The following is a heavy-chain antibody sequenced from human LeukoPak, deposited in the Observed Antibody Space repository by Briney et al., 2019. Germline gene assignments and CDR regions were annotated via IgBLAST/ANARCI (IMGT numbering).Heavy chain of an antibody. CDR2: IYHSGGT. J-gene: IGHJ5*02. CDR3: ARVYGSGVPWGKIGNWFDP. CDR1: GYSISSGYY. V-gene: IGHV4-38-2*02. D-gene: IGHD3-10*01. Sequence: PSEALSLTCTVSGYSISSGYYWGWIRQPPGKGLEWIGSIYHSGGTYYNPSLKSRVTISVDTSKNQFSLKLSSVTAADTAVYYCARVYGSGVPWGKIGNWFDPWGQGTLDTVSS.